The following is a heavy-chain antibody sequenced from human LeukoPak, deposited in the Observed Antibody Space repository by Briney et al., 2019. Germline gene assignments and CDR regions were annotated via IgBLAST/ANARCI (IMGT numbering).Heavy chain of an antibody. CDR3: AREAVVDY. CDR2: ISGSGTTI. J-gene: IGHJ4*02. Sequence: PGGSLRLSCAASGLTFSSYEMNWVRQAPGKGLEWVSSISGSGTTIYYADSVKGRFTISRDNAKNSLYLQMNSLRAEDTAVYYCAREAVVDYWGQGTLVTVSS. V-gene: IGHV3-48*03. D-gene: IGHD6-19*01. CDR1: GLTFSSYE.